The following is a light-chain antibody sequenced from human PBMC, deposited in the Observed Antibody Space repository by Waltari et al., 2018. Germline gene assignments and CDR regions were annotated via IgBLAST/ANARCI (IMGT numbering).Light chain of an antibody. CDR2: LGS. CDR1: QSLLHSNGYKY. V-gene: IGKV2-28*01. CDR3: MQALQTPRT. Sequence: DFVMTQSPLSLPVTPGEPASISCRSSQSLLHSNGYKYLDWYLQKPGQSPQLLIYLGSIRASGVPDRFSGSGSGTDFTLNISRVEAEDVGVYYCMQALQTPRTFGQGTKVEIK. J-gene: IGKJ1*01.